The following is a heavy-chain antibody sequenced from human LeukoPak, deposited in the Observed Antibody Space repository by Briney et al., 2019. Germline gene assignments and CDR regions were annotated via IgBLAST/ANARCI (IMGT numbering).Heavy chain of an antibody. V-gene: IGHV3-7*03. CDR2: IKQDGSEI. Sequence: GGSLRLSCAASGFTFSDYWMSWVRQTSEKGLEWVANIKQDGSEIYYVDSVKGRFTISRDNAKNSLYLQMNSLRAEDTAVYYCAKAKHSYGPVYFDYWGQGTLVTVSS. CDR3: AKAKHSYGPVYFDY. CDR1: GFTFSDYW. D-gene: IGHD5-18*01. J-gene: IGHJ4*02.